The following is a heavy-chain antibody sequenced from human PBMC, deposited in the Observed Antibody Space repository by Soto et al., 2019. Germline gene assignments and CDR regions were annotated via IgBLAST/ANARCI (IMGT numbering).Heavy chain of an antibody. J-gene: IGHJ6*03. D-gene: IGHD6-6*01. CDR2: ISGSGGST. Sequence: GGSLRLSCAASGFTFSSYAMSWVRQAPGKGLEWVSAISGSGGSTYYADSVKGRFTISRDNSKNTLYLQMNSLRAEDTAVYYCAKKAGEDSSSTPYLLVHYYMDVWGKGTTVTVSS. CDR1: GFTFSSYA. V-gene: IGHV3-23*01. CDR3: AKKAGEDSSSTPYLLVHYYMDV.